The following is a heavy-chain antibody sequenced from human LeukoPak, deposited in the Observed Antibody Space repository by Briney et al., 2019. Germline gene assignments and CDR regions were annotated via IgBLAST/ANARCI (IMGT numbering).Heavy chain of an antibody. V-gene: IGHV3-23*01. CDR1: GFTFSAYA. Sequence: GGSLRLSCAASGFTFSAYAMRWVRQAPGKGLEWVSSITASGETTYYADSVKGRFTISRDNSKNTLYLQMNSLRAEDTAVYYCADSNYWYPVDYWGQGTLVTVSS. D-gene: IGHD4-11*01. J-gene: IGHJ4*02. CDR3: ADSNYWYPVDY. CDR2: ITASGETT.